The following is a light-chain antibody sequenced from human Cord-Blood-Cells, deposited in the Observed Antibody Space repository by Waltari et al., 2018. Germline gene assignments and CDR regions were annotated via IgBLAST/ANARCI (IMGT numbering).Light chain of an antibody. V-gene: IGLV1-47*01. CDR2: RNN. CDR3: AAWDDSLSGVV. Sequence: QSVLTQPPSASRTPGQRVTISCTVSSSNTGSNYLVWYQQLPGTAPKLLIYRNNQRPSGVPDRFSGSKSGTSAFLAISGLRSEDEADYYCAAWDDSLSGVVFGGGTKLTVL. CDR1: SSNTGSNY. J-gene: IGLJ2*01.